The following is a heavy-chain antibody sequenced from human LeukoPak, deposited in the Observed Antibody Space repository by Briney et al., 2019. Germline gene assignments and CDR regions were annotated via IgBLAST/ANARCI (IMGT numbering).Heavy chain of an antibody. J-gene: IGHJ6*03. V-gene: IGHV3-21*04. CDR2: ISSSSSYI. CDR3: TRVDLSIAARLDYYYMDV. CDR1: GFTFSSYS. D-gene: IGHD6-6*01. Sequence: GGSLRLSCAASGFTFSSYSMNWVRQAPGKGLEWVSSISSSSSYIYYADSVKGRFTISRDNAKNSLYLQMNSLKTEDTAVYYCTRVDLSIAARLDYYYMDVWGKGTTVTVSS.